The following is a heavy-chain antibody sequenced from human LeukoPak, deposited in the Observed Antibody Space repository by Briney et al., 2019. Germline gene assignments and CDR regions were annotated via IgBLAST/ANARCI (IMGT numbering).Heavy chain of an antibody. CDR1: GGSFSGYY. CDR3: AVAYCSGGSCPQHFDY. V-gene: IGHV4-34*01. CDR2: INHSGST. Sequence: SETLSLTCAVYGGSFSGYYWSWIRQPPGKGLEWIGEINHSGSTNYNPSLKSRVTISVDTSKNQFSLKLCSVTAADTAVYYCAVAYCSGGSCPQHFDYWGQGTLVTVSS. J-gene: IGHJ4*02. D-gene: IGHD2-15*01.